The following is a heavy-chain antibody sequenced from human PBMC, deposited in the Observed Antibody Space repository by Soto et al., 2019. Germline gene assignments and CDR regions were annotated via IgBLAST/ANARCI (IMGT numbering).Heavy chain of an antibody. V-gene: IGHV3-53*01. CDR3: ARARGGGGITHNYYFDY. Sequence: HPWRSLRLSCSASVFTVSKNYMTCLRRAPGKRLEWVSVLYIGGSTYYADSVKGRFTISRDNSKNTLYLQMHSLSAEDTAMYYCARARGGGGITHNYYFDYWGHGTQVTVSS. J-gene: IGHJ4*01. CDR2: LYIGGST. D-gene: IGHD3-16*01. CDR1: VFTVSKNY.